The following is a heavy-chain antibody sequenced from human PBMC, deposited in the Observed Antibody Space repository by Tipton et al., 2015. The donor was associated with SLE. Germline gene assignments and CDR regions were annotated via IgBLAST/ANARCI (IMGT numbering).Heavy chain of an antibody. CDR1: GFTFSSYA. J-gene: IGHJ6*03. Sequence: SLRLSCAASGFTFSSYAMSWVRQAPGKGLEWVSGISGSGGSTYYADSVKGRFTISRDNSKNTLYLQMNSLRAEDTAVYYCAKGLTTYYYYMDVWGKGTTVTVSS. CDR3: AKGLTTYYYYMDV. CDR2: ISGSGGST. D-gene: IGHD4/OR15-4a*01. V-gene: IGHV3-23*01.